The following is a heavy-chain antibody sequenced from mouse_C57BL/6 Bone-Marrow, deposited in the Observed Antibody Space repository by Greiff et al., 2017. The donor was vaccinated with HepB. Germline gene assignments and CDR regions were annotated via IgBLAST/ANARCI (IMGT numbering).Heavy chain of an antibody. V-gene: IGHV1-52*01. CDR3: ARGAF. J-gene: IGHJ3*01. CDR1: GYTFTSYW. CDR2: IDPSDSDT. Sequence: VQLQQPGAELVRPGSSVKLSCKASGYTFTSYWMHWVKQRPIQGLEWIGNIDPSDSDTHYNQKFKDKATLTVDKSSSTAYMQLSSLTSEDSAVYYCARGAFWGQGTVVTVTA.